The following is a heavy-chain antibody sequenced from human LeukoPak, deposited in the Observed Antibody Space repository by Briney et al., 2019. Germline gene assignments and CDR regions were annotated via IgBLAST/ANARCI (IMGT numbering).Heavy chain of an antibody. J-gene: IGHJ3*01. CDR3: AKDRGGSSQLGDAFDV. CDR2: ISYGSDTI. V-gene: IGHV3-9*01. D-gene: IGHD2-15*01. CDR1: EFTYSSYE. Sequence: GGSLRLSCAASEFTYSSYEMNWVRQAPGKGLEWVSGISYGSDTIGYVDSVNGRFTISRDNAKNSLYLQMNSLRTDDTALYYCAKDRGGSSQLGDAFDVWGQGTMVSVSS.